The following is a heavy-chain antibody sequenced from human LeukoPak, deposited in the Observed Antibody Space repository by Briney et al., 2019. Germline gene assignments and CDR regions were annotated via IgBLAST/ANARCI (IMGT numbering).Heavy chain of an antibody. D-gene: IGHD3-10*01. CDR2: ISSISGSTK. CDR3: ARDPPRGFSPDAFDI. CDR1: GFGFTSYD. Sequence: GGSLRLSCAASGFGFTSYDMNWVRQAPGKGLEWVSYISSISGSTKHYADSVKGRFTISRDNAKNSLFLQMNNLRAEDTAVYYCARDPPRGFSPDAFDIWGQGTMVTVSS. V-gene: IGHV3-48*03. J-gene: IGHJ3*02.